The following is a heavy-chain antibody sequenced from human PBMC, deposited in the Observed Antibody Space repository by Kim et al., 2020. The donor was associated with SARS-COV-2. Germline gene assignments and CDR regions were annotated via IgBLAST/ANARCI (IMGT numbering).Heavy chain of an antibody. CDR1: FSPFPISL. Sequence: SLKLSFPTSFSPFPISLLCWVRPMPGQGLECCFILFLFSSMSIFSLSFHFQVLLSADQSLSTAYLQWNSLKASDTAIYYCVRPSRGGTSESWGQGTLVTVSS. V-gene: IGHV5-51*01. D-gene: IGHD3-10*01. CDR2: LFLFSSMS. J-gene: IGHJ5*02. CDR3: VRPSRGGTSES.